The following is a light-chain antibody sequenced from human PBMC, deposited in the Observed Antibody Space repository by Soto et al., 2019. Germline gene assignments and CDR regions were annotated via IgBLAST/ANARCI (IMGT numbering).Light chain of an antibody. CDR2: SNN. Sequence: QSVLTQPPSASGTPGQRVTISCSGSSSNIGSNVVNWFQQLPGTAPKLRIYSNNQRPSGVPDRFSGSNSGTSASLAISGLQSEDEADYYCATWADSMTAYDFGTGTQGTAL. V-gene: IGLV1-44*01. J-gene: IGLJ1*01. CDR3: ATWADSMTAYD. CDR1: SSNIGSNV.